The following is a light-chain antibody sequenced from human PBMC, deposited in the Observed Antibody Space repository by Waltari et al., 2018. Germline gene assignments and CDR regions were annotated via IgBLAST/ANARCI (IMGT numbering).Light chain of an antibody. CDR2: AAS. Sequence: DIQMTQSPSSLSASVGDKVTITCRASQGISNYLAWYQQKPGEAPNLLIFAASTLHSGVPSRFSGSGSGTDVALTISSLQPEDVATYFCQNYNNAPHINCGQGTRLEIK. CDR1: QGISNY. V-gene: IGKV1-27*01. CDR3: QNYNNAPHIN. J-gene: IGKJ5*01.